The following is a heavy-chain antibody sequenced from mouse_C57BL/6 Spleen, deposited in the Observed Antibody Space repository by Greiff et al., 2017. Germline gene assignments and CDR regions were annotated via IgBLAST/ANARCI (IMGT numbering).Heavy chain of an antibody. J-gene: IGHJ3*01. Sequence: QVQLQQPGAELVKPGASVKLSCKASGYTFTSYWMQWVKQRPGQGLEWIGEIDPSDSYTNYNQKFKGKATLAVDTSSSTAYMQLSSLTSEDSAVYYCARDDVPAYWGQGTLVTVSA. V-gene: IGHV1-50*01. CDR1: GYTFTSYW. CDR3: ARDDVPAY. CDR2: IDPSDSYT. D-gene: IGHD2-12*01.